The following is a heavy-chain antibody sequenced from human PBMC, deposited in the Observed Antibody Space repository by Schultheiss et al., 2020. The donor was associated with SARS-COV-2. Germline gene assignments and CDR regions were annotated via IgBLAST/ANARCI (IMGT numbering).Heavy chain of an antibody. CDR1: GGSISSCDYY. V-gene: IGHV4-30-4*01. D-gene: IGHD7-27*01. Sequence: SQTLSLTCTVSGGSISSCDYYWSWIRQPPGKGLEWIGYIYYSGSTYYNPSLKSRVTISVDTSKNQFSLKLSSVTAADTAVYYCARVPIKLGIPYYYYYGMDVWGQGTTVTVSS. CDR2: IYYSGST. CDR3: ARVPIKLGIPYYYYYGMDV. J-gene: IGHJ6*02.